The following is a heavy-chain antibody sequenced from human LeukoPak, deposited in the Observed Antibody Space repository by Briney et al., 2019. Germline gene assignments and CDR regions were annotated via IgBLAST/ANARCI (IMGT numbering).Heavy chain of an antibody. CDR2: IYYSGST. V-gene: IGHV4-39*07. J-gene: IGHJ4*02. Sequence: SETLSLTCTVSGGSISSSSYYWGWIRQPPGKGLEWIGSIYYSGSTYYNPSLKSRVTISVDTSKNQFSLKLSSVTAADTAVYYCARDGDYVVRDYWGQGTLVTVSS. CDR1: GGSISSSSYY. D-gene: IGHD4-17*01. CDR3: ARDGDYVVRDY.